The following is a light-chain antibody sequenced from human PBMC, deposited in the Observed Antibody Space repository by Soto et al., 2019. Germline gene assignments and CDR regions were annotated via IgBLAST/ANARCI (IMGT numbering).Light chain of an antibody. CDR3: MQGTHYRPYT. V-gene: IGKV2-24*01. J-gene: IGKJ2*01. Sequence: DVVLTQIPLSSLVTVGQSASISCRSSQSLLHADGQTYLSWFHQKPGQPPRLLIHRVSNRFSGVPDRISGSGAGTDFTLTISGVEPEDVGIYFCMQGTHYRPYTFGQGTKLEI. CDR1: QSLLHADGQTY. CDR2: RVS.